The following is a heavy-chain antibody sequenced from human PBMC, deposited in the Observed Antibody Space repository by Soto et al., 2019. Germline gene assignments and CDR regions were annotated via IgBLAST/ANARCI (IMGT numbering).Heavy chain of an antibody. J-gene: IGHJ4*02. CDR3: ERENYYDSSGYWGVFDY. D-gene: IGHD3-22*01. V-gene: IGHV3-53*01. CDR1: GFTVSSNY. Sequence: GGSLRLSCAASGFTVSSNYMSWVRQAPGKGLEWVSVIYSGGSTYYADSVKGRFTISRDNSKNTLYLQMNSLRAEDTAVYYCERENYYDSSGYWGVFDYWGQGTLVTVSS. CDR2: IYSGGST.